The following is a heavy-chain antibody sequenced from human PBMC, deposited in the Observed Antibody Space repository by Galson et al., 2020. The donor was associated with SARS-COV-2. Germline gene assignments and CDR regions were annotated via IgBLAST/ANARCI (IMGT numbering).Heavy chain of an antibody. Sequence: GSLRLSCAASGLTFSSYGMHWVRQGPGKGLEWLSSIRDDGSNKEYADSVKGRFTISRDNSKNKLYLQMNSLRAEDTAVYYCAKDEKLPWFAEFYFYYMDVWGKGTTVTISS. V-gene: IGHV3-30*02. D-gene: IGHD3-10*01. J-gene: IGHJ6*03. CDR3: AKDEKLPWFAEFYFYYMDV. CDR1: GLTFSSYG. CDR2: IRDDGSNK.